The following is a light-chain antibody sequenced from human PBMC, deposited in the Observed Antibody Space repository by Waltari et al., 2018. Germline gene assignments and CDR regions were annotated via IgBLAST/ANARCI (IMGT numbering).Light chain of an antibody. V-gene: IGLV2-23*01. CDR1: SSDVGSYNL. CDR2: EGS. Sequence: QSALTQPASVSGSPGQSITISCTGTSSDVGSYNLVSWYQQPPGKAPKLMIYEGSKRPSGVSNRFSGSKSGNTASLTISRLQAEDEADYYCCSYAGSRTLVFGGGTKLTVL. J-gene: IGLJ2*01. CDR3: CSYAGSRTLV.